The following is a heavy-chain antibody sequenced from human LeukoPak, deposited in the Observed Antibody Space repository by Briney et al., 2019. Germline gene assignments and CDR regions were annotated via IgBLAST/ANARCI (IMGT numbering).Heavy chain of an antibody. CDR2: INQGGSQI. CDR1: GFTFSSYW. J-gene: IGHJ4*02. CDR3: ARDKGGMVPFDY. Sequence: GRSLRLSCAASGFTFSSYWMSWVRQAPGKWLEWVANINQGGSQISYVDSVRGRFTIARDDAKNSLYLQMNSLRAEDTAVYFCARDKGGMVPFDYWGQGTLVTVSS. D-gene: IGHD3-3*01. V-gene: IGHV3-7*01.